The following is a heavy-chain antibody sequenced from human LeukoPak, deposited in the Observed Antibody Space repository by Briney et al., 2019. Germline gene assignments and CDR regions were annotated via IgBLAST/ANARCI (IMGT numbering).Heavy chain of an antibody. J-gene: IGHJ6*02. CDR2: INPNSGGT. CDR1: GYTFTGYY. Sequence: ASVKVSCKASGYTFTGYYMHWVRQAPGQGLEWMGWINPNSGGTNYAQKFQGRVTMTRDTSISTAYMELSRLRSDDTAVYYCTRGGYCSSTSCYHSGSYYYGMDVWGQGTTVTVSS. CDR3: TRGGYCSSTSCYHSGSYYYGMDV. V-gene: IGHV1-2*02. D-gene: IGHD2-2*01.